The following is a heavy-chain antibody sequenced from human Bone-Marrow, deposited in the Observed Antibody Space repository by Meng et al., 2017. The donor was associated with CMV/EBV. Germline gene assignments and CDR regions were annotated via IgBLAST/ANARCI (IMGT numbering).Heavy chain of an antibody. CDR1: GGSISSSSYY. J-gene: IGHJ4*02. D-gene: IGHD5-12*01. V-gene: IGHV4-39*07. CDR2: IYYSGST. CDR3: ARDLIVATPDC. Sequence: GSLRLSCTVSGGSISSSSYYWGWIRQPPGKGLEWIGSIYYSGSTYYNPSLKSRVTIPVDTSKNQFSLKLSSVTAADTAVYYCARDLIVATPDCWGQGTLVTVSS.